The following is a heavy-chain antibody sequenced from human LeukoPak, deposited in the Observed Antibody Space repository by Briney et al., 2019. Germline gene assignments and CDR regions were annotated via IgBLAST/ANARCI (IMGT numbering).Heavy chain of an antibody. D-gene: IGHD5-24*01. J-gene: IGHJ4*02. Sequence: GGSLRLSCAASGFTVSSSYMSWVRQAPGKGLEWVSVIYSGGSTYYADSVKGRFTISRDNSKNTLYLQMNSLRAEDTAVYYCARGIRDGYNLYYFDYWGQGTLVTVSS. CDR3: ARGIRDGYNLYYFDY. CDR1: GFTVSSSY. V-gene: IGHV3-66*01. CDR2: IYSGGST.